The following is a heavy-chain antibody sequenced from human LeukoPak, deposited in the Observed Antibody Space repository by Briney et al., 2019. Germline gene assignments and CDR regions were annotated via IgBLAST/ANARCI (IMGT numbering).Heavy chain of an antibody. J-gene: IGHJ4*02. Sequence: GGSLRLSCAAFGFTVSNNFLSWVRQAPGKGLEWVSVLYSGGTTFYADSVQGRFTISRDNSMNTLYLQMKSLRPGDTAVYYCASPGPGGAAAGLFDYWGQGTLVTVSS. CDR2: LYSGGTT. V-gene: IGHV3-53*05. CDR1: GFTVSNNF. D-gene: IGHD6-13*01. CDR3: ASPGPGGAAAGLFDY.